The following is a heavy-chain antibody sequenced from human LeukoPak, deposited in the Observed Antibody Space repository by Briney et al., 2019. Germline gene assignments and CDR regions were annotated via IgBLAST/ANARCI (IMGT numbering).Heavy chain of an antibody. Sequence: PSETLSLTCTVSGYSISSGYYWGWIRQPPGKELEWIGNIFHSGRTYYNPSLRSRVTISVDTSKNQFSLKLSSVTAADTAVYYCARDTLDYWGQGTLVTVPS. V-gene: IGHV4-38-2*02. CDR1: GYSISSGYY. J-gene: IGHJ4*02. CDR2: IFHSGRT. CDR3: ARDTLDY.